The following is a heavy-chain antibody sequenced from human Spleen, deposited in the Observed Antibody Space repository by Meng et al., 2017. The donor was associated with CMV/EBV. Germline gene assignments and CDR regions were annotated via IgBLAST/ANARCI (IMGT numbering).Heavy chain of an antibody. Sequence: LQASSPEYMKPSQTLSPRCTVSGGSTRSGDYYWSWIRQPPGKGLEWIGHIYYRGSTYYNPSLKSRLTISVDTSKNQFSLELSSVTAADTAVYYCASCERGQQLVTPFDPWGQGTLVTVSS. CDR2: IYYRGST. D-gene: IGHD6-13*01. V-gene: IGHV4-30-4*08. CDR3: ASCERGQQLVTPFDP. CDR1: GGSTRSGDYY. J-gene: IGHJ5*02.